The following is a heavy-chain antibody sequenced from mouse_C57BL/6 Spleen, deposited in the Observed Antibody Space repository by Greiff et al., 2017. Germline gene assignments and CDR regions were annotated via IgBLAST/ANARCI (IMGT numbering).Heavy chain of an antibody. CDR1: GFTFSSYT. J-gene: IGHJ4*01. CDR3: ASHRWLLEAMDY. Sequence: EVKLVESGGGLVKPGGSLKLSCAASGFTFSSYTMSWVRQTPEKRLEWVATISGGGGNTYYPDSVKGRFPISRDNAKSTLYLQMSSLRSEDTDLYYCASHRWLLEAMDYWGQGTSVTVSS. V-gene: IGHV5-9*01. D-gene: IGHD2-3*01. CDR2: ISGGGGNT.